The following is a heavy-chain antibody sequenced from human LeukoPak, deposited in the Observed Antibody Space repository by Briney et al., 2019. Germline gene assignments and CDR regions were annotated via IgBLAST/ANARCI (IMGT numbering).Heavy chain of an antibody. D-gene: IGHD3-10*01. Sequence: GGSLRLSCAASGFSFSMFWMSWVRQAPGKGLEWVANIKQDGSEKYYVDSVKGRFTISRDNAKNSLYLQMNNLRAEDTAVYYCARDLGYSLSGSSDYWGQGTLVTVSS. CDR1: GFSFSMFW. J-gene: IGHJ4*02. V-gene: IGHV3-7*01. CDR2: IKQDGSEK. CDR3: ARDLGYSLSGSSDY.